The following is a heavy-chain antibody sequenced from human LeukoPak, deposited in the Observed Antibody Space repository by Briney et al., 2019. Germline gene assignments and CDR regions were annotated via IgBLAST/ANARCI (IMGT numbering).Heavy chain of an antibody. CDR2: LIPILGIA. Sequence: SVKVSCKPSGGTFSSYAIIWVRQAPGQGLEWMGSLIPILGIANYAQKFQGRVTITADKSTSTAYMELSSLRSEDTAVYYCARSTGSGPTGYYFDYWGQGTLVTVSS. V-gene: IGHV1-69*04. D-gene: IGHD3-10*01. CDR1: GGTFSSYA. CDR3: ARSTGSGPTGYYFDY. J-gene: IGHJ4*02.